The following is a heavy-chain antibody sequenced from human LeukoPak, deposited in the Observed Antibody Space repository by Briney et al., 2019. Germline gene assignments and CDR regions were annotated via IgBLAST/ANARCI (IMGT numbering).Heavy chain of an antibody. CDR1: GFAFSVYE. Sequence: GGSLRLSCAASGFAFSVYEMYWVRQAPGKGLEWVSYISSSGGTRYYADSVEGRFTISRDNAYNSLYLQMNSLRAEDTAVYYCATLTVASTFDYWGQGTLVTVSS. CDR2: ISSSGGTR. J-gene: IGHJ4*02. CDR3: ATLTVASTFDY. V-gene: IGHV3-48*03. D-gene: IGHD6-19*01.